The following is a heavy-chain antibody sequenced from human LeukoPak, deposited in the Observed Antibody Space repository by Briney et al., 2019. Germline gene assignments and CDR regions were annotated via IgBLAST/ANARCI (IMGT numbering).Heavy chain of an antibody. CDR2: ISYSGST. D-gene: IGHD1-7*01. J-gene: IGHJ4*02. V-gene: IGHV4-59*08. Sequence: SETLSLTCTVSGGSISGYHWSWIRQPPGKGLEWIGYISYSGSTNYNPSLKSRVTISVDTSKNQFSLKLSSVTAADTAVYYCARRAWNYAFIDYWGQGTLVTVSS. CDR1: GGSISGYH. CDR3: ARRAWNYAFIDY.